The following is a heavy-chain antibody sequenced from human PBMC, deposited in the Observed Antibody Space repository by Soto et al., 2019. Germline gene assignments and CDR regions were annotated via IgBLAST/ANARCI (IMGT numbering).Heavy chain of an antibody. Sequence: GGSLRLSCAASGFTFDGYAMHWVRQAPGKGLEWVSGISWNSGSIGYADSVKGRFTISRDNAKNSLYLQMNSLRAEDTALYYCAKDPNRGERITIFGVVIHFDYWGQGTLVTVSS. D-gene: IGHD3-3*01. CDR1: GFTFDGYA. V-gene: IGHV3-9*01. CDR2: ISWNSGSI. CDR3: AKDPNRGERITIFGVVIHFDY. J-gene: IGHJ4*02.